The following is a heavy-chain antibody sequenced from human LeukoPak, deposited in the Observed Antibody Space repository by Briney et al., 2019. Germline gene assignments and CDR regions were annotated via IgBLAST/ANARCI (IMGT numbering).Heavy chain of an antibody. CDR2: INPNSGGT. Sequence: ASVKVSCKASGYTFTGYYMHWVRQAPGQGLEWMGWINPNSGGTNYAQKFQGRVTMTRDTSISTAYMELSRLRSDDTAVYYCARGLFIVITSQNIGNWGQGTLVTVSS. CDR3: ARGLFIVITSQNIGN. V-gene: IGHV1-2*02. J-gene: IGHJ4*02. CDR1: GYTFTGYY. D-gene: IGHD3-16*02.